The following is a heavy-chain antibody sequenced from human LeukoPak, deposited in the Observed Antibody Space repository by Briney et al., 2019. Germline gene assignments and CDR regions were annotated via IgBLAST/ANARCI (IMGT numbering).Heavy chain of an antibody. Sequence: GGSLRLSCAASGFTFSDYWMSWVRQAPGKGLEWVANTKPDGSDKYYVDSGKGRFTISRDNAQNPLYLQMNSLRAEDTAVYFCATDWGYAFDLWGQGTMVTVSS. CDR1: GFTFSDYW. J-gene: IGHJ3*01. CDR2: TKPDGSDK. CDR3: ATDWGYAFDL. D-gene: IGHD3-16*01. V-gene: IGHV3-7*01.